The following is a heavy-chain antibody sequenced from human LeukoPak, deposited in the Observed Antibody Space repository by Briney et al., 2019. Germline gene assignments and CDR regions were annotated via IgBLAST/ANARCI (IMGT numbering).Heavy chain of an antibody. CDR2: ISYDGSNK. Sequence: AGGSLRLSCAASGFTFSSYAMHWVRQAPGKGLEWVAVISYDGSNKYYADSVKGRFPISRDNAKNSLYLQMNSLRAEDTAVYYCARVAAVAGHNDYWGQGTLVTVSS. D-gene: IGHD6-19*01. V-gene: IGHV3-30*04. J-gene: IGHJ4*02. CDR3: ARVAAVAGHNDY. CDR1: GFTFSSYA.